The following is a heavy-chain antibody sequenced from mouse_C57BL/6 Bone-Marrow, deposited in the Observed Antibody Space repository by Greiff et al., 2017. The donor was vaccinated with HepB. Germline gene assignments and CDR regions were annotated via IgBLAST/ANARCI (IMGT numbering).Heavy chain of an antibody. Sequence: QVQLQQPGAELVMPGASVKLSCKASGYTFTSYWMHWVKQRPGQGLEWIGEIDPSDSYTNYNQQFKGKSKLTVDKSSSTAYMQLSSLTSEDSAVYYCAREGDYFFDYWGQGTTLTVSS. J-gene: IGHJ2*01. CDR3: AREGDYFFDY. CDR1: GYTFTSYW. V-gene: IGHV1-69*01. CDR2: IDPSDSYT.